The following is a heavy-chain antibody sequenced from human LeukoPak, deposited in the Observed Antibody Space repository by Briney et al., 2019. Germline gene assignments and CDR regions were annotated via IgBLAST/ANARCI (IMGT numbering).Heavy chain of an antibody. Sequence: GGSLRLSCAASGFTFSGYGMHWVRQAPGKGLDWVTAIRYDGSETAYADSVKGRFTISRDNSKNTLYLQMNSLRVEDTAIYYCARENWNVAKHVLDIWGQETMVSVAS. CDR3: ARENWNVAKHVLDI. CDR1: GFTFSGYG. CDR2: IRYDGSET. J-gene: IGHJ3*02. V-gene: IGHV3-33*01. D-gene: IGHD1-1*01.